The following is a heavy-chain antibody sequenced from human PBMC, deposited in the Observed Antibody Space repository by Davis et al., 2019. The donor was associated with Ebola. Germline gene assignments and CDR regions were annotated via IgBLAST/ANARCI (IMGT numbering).Heavy chain of an antibody. CDR1: GFTFSSYA. CDR2: IRFDGSYK. V-gene: IGHV3-30*02. CDR3: AKDLYGSGAGFDY. Sequence: GESLKISCAASGFTFSSYAMHWVRQAPGKGLEWVAFIRFDGSYKHYAESVKGRFTISRDNSKNTLYLQMNSLRAEDTAVYYCAKDLYGSGAGFDYWGQGTLVTVSS. D-gene: IGHD3-10*01. J-gene: IGHJ4*02.